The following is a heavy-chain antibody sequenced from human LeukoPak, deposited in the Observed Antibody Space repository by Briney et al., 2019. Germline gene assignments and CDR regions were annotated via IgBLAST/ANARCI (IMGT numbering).Heavy chain of an antibody. CDR1: GFTLSRSV. V-gene: IGHV3-23*01. CDR2: ISDGGSDT. Sequence: GGSLRLSCAASGFTLSRSVMSWVRQAPGKGLEWVSGISDGGSDTYYADSVKGRFIVSRDNSKNTLYLLMSSLRAEDTAVYYCAKDGRSTTPGYWGQGTLVTVPT. CDR3: AKDGRSTTPGY. D-gene: IGHD2/OR15-2a*01. J-gene: IGHJ4*02.